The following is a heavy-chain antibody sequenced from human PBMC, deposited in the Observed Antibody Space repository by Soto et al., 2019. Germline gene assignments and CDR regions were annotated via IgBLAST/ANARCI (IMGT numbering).Heavy chain of an antibody. J-gene: IGHJ6*02. Sequence: EVQLVESGGGLVQPGGSLRLSCAASGFTFSSYWMSWVRQAPGKGLEWVANIKQDGSEKYYVDSVKGRFTISRDNAKNSLYLQMNILRAEDTAVYYCARDNYDFWSDYYYGMDVWGQGTTVTVSS. D-gene: IGHD3-3*01. CDR2: IKQDGSEK. V-gene: IGHV3-7*03. CDR1: GFTFSSYW. CDR3: ARDNYDFWSDYYYGMDV.